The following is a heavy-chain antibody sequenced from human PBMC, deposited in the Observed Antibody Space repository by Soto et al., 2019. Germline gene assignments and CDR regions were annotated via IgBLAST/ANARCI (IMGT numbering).Heavy chain of an antibody. Sequence: DVYLVESGGGLVQPGGSLRLSCTASGFTLSSYSMNWVRQAPGKGPEWVSHISSNSDTVDYADSVKGRFTISRDNARNSLSRQMNGLRAEDTAVYYCARVGLKFLLGGEFFQVWGQGTLVTVSS. CDR2: ISSNSDTV. J-gene: IGHJ1*01. V-gene: IGHV3-48*01. CDR1: GFTLSSYS. CDR3: ARVGLKFLLGGEFFQV. D-gene: IGHD3-16*01.